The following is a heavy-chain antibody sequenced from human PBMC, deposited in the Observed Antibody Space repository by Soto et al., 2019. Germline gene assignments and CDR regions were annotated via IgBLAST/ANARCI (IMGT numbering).Heavy chain of an antibody. J-gene: IGHJ5*02. CDR2: ISYDGSNK. Sequence: PGGSLRLSCAASGFTFSSYGMHWVRQAPGKGLEWVAVISYDGSNKYYADSVKGRFTISRDNSKNTLYLQMNSLRAEDTAVYYCARQAVPAAPDFDAWGQGPLVTVSS. V-gene: IGHV3-30*03. D-gene: IGHD2-2*01. CDR3: ARQAVPAAPDFDA. CDR1: GFTFSSYG.